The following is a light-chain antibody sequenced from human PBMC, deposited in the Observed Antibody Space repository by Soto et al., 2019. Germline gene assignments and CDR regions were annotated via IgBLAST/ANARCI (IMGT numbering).Light chain of an antibody. J-gene: IGLJ2*01. V-gene: IGLV1-36*01. CDR3: SAWDDNLNVVL. CDR1: NSNIGNNA. Sequence: QSVLTQPPSVSAAPRQRVTISCSGSNSNIGNNAVNWYQQVPGKAPKLLIYFDDLLSSGVSDRFSGSKSGTSASLVISGLQSEDEADYYCSAWDDNLNVVLFGGGTKLTVL. CDR2: FDD.